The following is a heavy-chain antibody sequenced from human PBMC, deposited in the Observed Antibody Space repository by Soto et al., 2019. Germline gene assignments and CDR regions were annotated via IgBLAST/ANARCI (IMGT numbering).Heavy chain of an antibody. CDR3: ARAVRGVIDSWFDP. CDR1: GFTFSSYS. V-gene: IGHV3-21*01. J-gene: IGHJ5*02. CDR2: ISSSSSYI. D-gene: IGHD3-10*01. Sequence: EVQLVESGGGLVKPGGSLRLSCAASGFTFSSYSMNWVRQAPGKGLEWVSSISSSSSYIYYADSVKGRFTISRDNAKNSLDLQMNSLRAEDTAVYYCARAVRGVIDSWFDPWGQGTLVTVSS.